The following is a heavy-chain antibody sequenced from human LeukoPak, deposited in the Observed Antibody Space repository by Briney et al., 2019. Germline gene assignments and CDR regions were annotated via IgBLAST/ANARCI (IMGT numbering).Heavy chain of an antibody. D-gene: IGHD4-17*01. V-gene: IGHV3-23*01. J-gene: IGHJ4*02. Sequence: GGSLRLSCAAYGFTFSSYAMSWVRQAPGKGLEWVSAISGSGGSTYYADSVKGRFTISRDNAKNSLYLQMNSLRAEDTAVYYCASGRGTVTTDTPFDYWGQGTLVTVSS. CDR2: ISGSGGST. CDR3: ASGRGTVTTDTPFDY. CDR1: GFTFSSYA.